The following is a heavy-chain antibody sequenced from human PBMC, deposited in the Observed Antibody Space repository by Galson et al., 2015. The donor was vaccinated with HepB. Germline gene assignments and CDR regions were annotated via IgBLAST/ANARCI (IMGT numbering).Heavy chain of an antibody. CDR2: ISSSSSTI. J-gene: IGHJ4*02. Sequence: SLRLSCAASGFTFNIYGMNWVRQAPGKGLEWVSYISSSSSTIYYADSVKGRFTISRDNAKNSLYLQMNSLRAEDTAVYYCARVHYGYFDSWGQGTLVTVSS. CDR3: ARVHYGYFDS. D-gene: IGHD3-10*01. V-gene: IGHV3-48*01. CDR1: GFTFNIYG.